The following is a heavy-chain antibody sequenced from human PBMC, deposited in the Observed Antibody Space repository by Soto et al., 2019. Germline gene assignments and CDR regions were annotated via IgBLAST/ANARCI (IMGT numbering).Heavy chain of an antibody. CDR1: GFTFSNYW. D-gene: IGHD6-25*01. CDR2: INKDGSQT. V-gene: IGHV3-7*01. J-gene: IGHJ4*02. CDR3: VKEIAAAQ. Sequence: EVQLVESGGALVQPGGSLRLTCATSGFTFSNYWMTWVRQAPGKGLEWVANINKDGSQTSFVDSVKGRFTIFRDNAKSSLYLKMNRLRGEDTSKYYCVKEIAAAQWGQGTLVTVSS.